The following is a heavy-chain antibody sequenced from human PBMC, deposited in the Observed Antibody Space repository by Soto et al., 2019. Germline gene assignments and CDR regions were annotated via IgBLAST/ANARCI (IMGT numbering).Heavy chain of an antibody. CDR2: INGYNGNT. V-gene: IGHV1-18*01. Sequence: QVQLVQSGAEVKKPGASVKVSFKASGYTLTTYGISWVRKAPGQGLEWMGWINGYNGNTNYAQKLQGRVTMTTDTATSTAYMELRSLRSDDTAVYYCARDPVAGTYFDYWGQGTLVTVSS. CDR3: ARDPVAGTYFDY. CDR1: GYTLTTYG. D-gene: IGHD6-19*01. J-gene: IGHJ4*02.